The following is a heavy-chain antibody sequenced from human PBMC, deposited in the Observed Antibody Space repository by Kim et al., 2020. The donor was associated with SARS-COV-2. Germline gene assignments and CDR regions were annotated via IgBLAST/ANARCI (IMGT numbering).Heavy chain of an antibody. J-gene: IGHJ6*02. Sequence: SETLSLTCTVSGGSISSSSYYWGWIRQPPGKGLEWIGSIYYSGSTYYNPSLKSRVTISVDTSKNQFSLKLSSVTAADTAVYYCATAGNILWWWNGMDVWGQGTTVTVSS. D-gene: IGHD2-21*01. CDR3: ATAGNILWWWNGMDV. CDR2: IYYSGST. V-gene: IGHV4-39*07. CDR1: GGSISSSSYY.